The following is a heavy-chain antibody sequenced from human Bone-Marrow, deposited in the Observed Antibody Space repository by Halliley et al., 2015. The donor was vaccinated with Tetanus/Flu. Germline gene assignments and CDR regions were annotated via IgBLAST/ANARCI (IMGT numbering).Heavy chain of an antibody. D-gene: IGHD1-1*01. J-gene: IGHJ4*02. CDR3: AEGNKYTHGFDH. V-gene: IGHV4-39*01. Sequence: WIGGVFYRGTPPYSSSLRGRVTIPLDPSKNQLPLKMTSVTAADTAVYYCAEGNKYTHGFDHWGQGTLVTVSS. CDR2: VFYRGTP.